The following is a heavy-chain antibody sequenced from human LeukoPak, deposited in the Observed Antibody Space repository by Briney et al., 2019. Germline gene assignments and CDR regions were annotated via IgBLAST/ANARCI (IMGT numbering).Heavy chain of an antibody. J-gene: IGHJ4*02. Sequence: ASVKVSCKVSGYTLTELSMHWVRQAPGKGLEWMGGFDPEDGETIYAQKFQGRVTMTEDTSTDTAYMELSSLRSEDTAVYYCARDLAPRDKLDDYGDYFDYWGQGTLVTVSS. V-gene: IGHV1-24*01. CDR1: GYTLTELS. D-gene: IGHD4-17*01. CDR3: ARDLAPRDKLDDYGDYFDY. CDR2: FDPEDGET.